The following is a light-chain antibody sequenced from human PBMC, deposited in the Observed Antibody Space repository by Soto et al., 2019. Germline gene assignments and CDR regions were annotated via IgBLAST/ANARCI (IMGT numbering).Light chain of an antibody. CDR1: QDVTHY. CDR3: QHYSETGT. J-gene: IGKJ1*01. Sequence: DIQMTQSPSSLSASIGDRVTITCQASQDVTHYLNWYQHKPGKAPKLLIYDASTLEAGVPSRFSGSVYGTFFAFTISRVQTELMAKYYSQHYSETGTFGQGTKVDIK. V-gene: IGKV1-33*01. CDR2: DAS.